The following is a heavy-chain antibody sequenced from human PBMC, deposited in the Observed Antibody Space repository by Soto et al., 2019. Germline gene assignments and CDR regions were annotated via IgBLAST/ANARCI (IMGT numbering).Heavy chain of an antibody. CDR1: GDSYSISTYS. V-gene: IGHV4-30-2*01. J-gene: IGHJ5*02. D-gene: IGHD6-19*01. CDR2: IYQSGVT. CDR3: AGMPYTSGLRFDP. Sequence: TLSLTCNMSGDSYSISTYSWSWIRQPPGKALQWIGFIYQSGVTSYNPSLTSRVSISLDRSNNQCSLKLKSVTAADTAVYFCAGMPYTSGLRFDPWGPGTLVTVSS.